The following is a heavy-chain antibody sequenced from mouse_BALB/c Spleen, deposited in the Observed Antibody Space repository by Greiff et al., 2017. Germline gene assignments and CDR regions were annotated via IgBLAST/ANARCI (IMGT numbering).Heavy chain of an antibody. CDR3: ARGTWEEYFDY. V-gene: IGHV1S29*02. J-gene: IGHJ2*01. CDR2: IYPYNGGT. Sequence: EVQLHQSGPELVKPGASVKISCKASGYTFTDYNMHWVKQSHGKSLEWIGYIYPYNGGTGYNQKFKSKATLTVDNSSSTAYMELRSLTSEDSAVYDCARGTWEEYFDYWGQGTTLTVSS. D-gene: IGHD4-1*01. CDR1: GYTFTDYN.